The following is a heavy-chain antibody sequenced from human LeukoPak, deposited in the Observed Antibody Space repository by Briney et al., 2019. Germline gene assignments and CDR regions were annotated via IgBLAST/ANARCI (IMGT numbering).Heavy chain of an antibody. J-gene: IGHJ4*02. CDR1: GFTFSSYG. V-gene: IGHV3-23*01. CDR2: ISGSGGST. CDR3: ARDGHYYGSGSYYFDY. Sequence: PGGTLRLSCAASGFTFSSYGMSWVRRAPGKGLEWVSAISGSGGSTYYADSVKGRFTISRDNSKNTLYLQMNSLRAEDTALYYCARDGHYYGSGSYYFDYWGQGTLVTVSS. D-gene: IGHD3-10*01.